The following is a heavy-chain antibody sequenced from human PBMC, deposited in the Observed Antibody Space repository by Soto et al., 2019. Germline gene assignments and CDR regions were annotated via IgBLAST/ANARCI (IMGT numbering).Heavy chain of an antibody. CDR2: ITGSGGST. V-gene: IGHV3-23*01. J-gene: IGHJ4*02. Sequence: GGSLRLSCAASGFTFTIYAMSWVRQAPGKGLEWVSAITGSGGSTYYADSVKGRFTISRDNSKNTLYLHMNSLRAEDTAVYYCAKARGAMVRGAAFYFDYWGQGTLVTVSS. CDR1: GFTFTIYA. D-gene: IGHD3-10*01. CDR3: AKARGAMVRGAAFYFDY.